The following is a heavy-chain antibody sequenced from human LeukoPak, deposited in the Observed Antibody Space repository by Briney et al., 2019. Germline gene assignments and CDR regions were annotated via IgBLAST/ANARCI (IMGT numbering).Heavy chain of an antibody. J-gene: IGHJ4*02. CDR2: IYYSGST. V-gene: IGHV4-59*01. Sequence: PSETLSLTCTVSGGSISSYYWSWIRQPPGKGLEWIGYIYYSGSTNYNPPLKSRVTISVDTSKNQFSLKLSSVTAADTAVYYCARMYSSGWYLFDYWGQGTLVTVSS. CDR3: ARMYSSGWYLFDY. CDR1: GGSISSYY. D-gene: IGHD6-19*01.